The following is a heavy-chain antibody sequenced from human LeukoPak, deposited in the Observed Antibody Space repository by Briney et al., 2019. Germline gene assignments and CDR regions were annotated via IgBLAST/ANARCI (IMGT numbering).Heavy chain of an antibody. Sequence: PGGSLRLSCAASGFTFSNAWMSWVRQAPNKGLEWVGRSKTKTDGGTTDYAAPVKGRFTISRDDSKDTLCLQMNSLKSEDTAVYYCTTDYGSGSYHYFNYWGQGTLVTVSS. CDR2: SKTKTDGGTT. D-gene: IGHD3-10*01. CDR1: GFTFSNAW. J-gene: IGHJ4*02. CDR3: TTDYGSGSYHYFNY. V-gene: IGHV3-15*01.